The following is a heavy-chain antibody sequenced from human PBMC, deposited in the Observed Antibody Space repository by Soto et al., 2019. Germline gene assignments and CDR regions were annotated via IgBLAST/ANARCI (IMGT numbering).Heavy chain of an antibody. Sequence: ASVKVSCKASGYTFTSYAMHWVRQAPGQRLEWMGWINAGNGNTKYSQKFQGRVTITRNTSASTAYMELSSLRSEDTAVYYCARPAYYDIWAGYSSHFDFWGQGTPVTVSS. D-gene: IGHD3-9*01. J-gene: IGHJ4*02. CDR1: GYTFTSYA. V-gene: IGHV1-3*01. CDR3: ARPAYYDIWAGYSSHFDF. CDR2: INAGNGNT.